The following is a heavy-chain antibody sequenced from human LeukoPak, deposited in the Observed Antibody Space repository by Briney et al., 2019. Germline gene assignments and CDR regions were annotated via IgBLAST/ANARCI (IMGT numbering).Heavy chain of an antibody. CDR2: IYYSGST. CDR3: ARHGGWYDYYYFDY. CDR1: GVSINNYY. J-gene: IGHJ4*02. D-gene: IGHD6-19*01. Sequence: PSETLSLTCTVSGVSINNYYWNWIRQPPGKGLEWIGYIYYSGSTNYNPSLKSRVTISVDTSKNQFSLKLSSVTAADTAVYYCARHGGWYDYYYFDYWGQGTLVTVSS. V-gene: IGHV4-59*08.